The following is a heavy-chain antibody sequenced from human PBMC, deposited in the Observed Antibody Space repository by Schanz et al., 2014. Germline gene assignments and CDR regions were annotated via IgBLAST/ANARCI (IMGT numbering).Heavy chain of an antibody. CDR2: IYSSGST. D-gene: IGHD3-3*02. J-gene: IGHJ6*02. CDR3: ARHLVNAYGMDV. Sequence: QVQLQESGPRLVKPSQTLSLTCTVSGGSISSGAYSWSWIRQPPGKRPEWIGYIYSSGSTYYNPSIKNRVSMSIDTSNNQFFLKVTAVTAADTAVYYCARHLVNAYGMDVWGQGTAVTVSS. V-gene: IGHV4-30-4*07. CDR1: GGSISSGAYS.